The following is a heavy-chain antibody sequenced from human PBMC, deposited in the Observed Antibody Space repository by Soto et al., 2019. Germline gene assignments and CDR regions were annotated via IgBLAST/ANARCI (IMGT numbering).Heavy chain of an antibody. CDR3: ARAHRLLWFGECPRDY. D-gene: IGHD3-10*01. CDR2: INHSGST. J-gene: IGHJ4*02. CDR1: GGSFSGYY. Sequence: QVQLQQWGAGLLKPSETLSLTCAVYGGSFSGYYWSWIRQPPGKGLEWIGEINHSGSTNYNPSLTGRGIISVDTSKNQFPRKLSSVTAADTAVYYCARAHRLLWFGECPRDYWGQGTLVTVSS. V-gene: IGHV4-34*01.